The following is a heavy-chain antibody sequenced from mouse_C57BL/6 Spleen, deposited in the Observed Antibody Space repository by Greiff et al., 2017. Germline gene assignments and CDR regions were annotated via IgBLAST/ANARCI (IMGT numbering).Heavy chain of an antibody. D-gene: IGHD4-1*01. CDR3: ARRTGTWYFDY. Sequence: EVQVVESGGGLVKPGGSLKLSCAASGFTFSDYGMHWVRQAPENGLEWVAYISSGSSTNNYTDTVKGRFTISRDNAKNTLYLQMTSLRSEDTAMYYCARRTGTWYFDYWGQGTTLTVSS. J-gene: IGHJ2*01. V-gene: IGHV5-17*01. CDR1: GFTFSDYG. CDR2: ISSGSSTN.